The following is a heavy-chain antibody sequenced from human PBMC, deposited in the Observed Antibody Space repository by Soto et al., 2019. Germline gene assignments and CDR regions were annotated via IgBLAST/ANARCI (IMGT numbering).Heavy chain of an antibody. CDR3: ARGLRYFDWFYFDY. CDR2: IIPIFGTA. J-gene: IGHJ4*02. D-gene: IGHD3-9*01. CDR1: GGTFSSYA. Sequence: ASVKVSCKASGGTFSSYAISWVRQAPGQGLEWMGGIIPIFGTANYAQKFQGRVTITADESTSTAYMELSSLRSEDTAVYYCARGLRYFDWFYFDYWGQGTLVTVSS. V-gene: IGHV1-69*13.